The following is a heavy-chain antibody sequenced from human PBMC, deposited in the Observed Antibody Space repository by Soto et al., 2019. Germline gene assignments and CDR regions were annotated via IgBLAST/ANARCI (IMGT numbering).Heavy chain of an antibody. CDR3: AKDRSPGATTWNVY. D-gene: IGHD1-26*01. CDR2: ISGSGVSK. Sequence: GSLRLSCVVSGFIFSSSAMNWVRQAPGKGLEWVSTISGSGVSKYYADSVKGRFTICRDNSNNTVSLQMNSLRAEDAAVYYCAKDRSPGATTWNVYWGQGTLVTVS. J-gene: IGHJ4*02. CDR1: GFIFSSSA. V-gene: IGHV3-23*01.